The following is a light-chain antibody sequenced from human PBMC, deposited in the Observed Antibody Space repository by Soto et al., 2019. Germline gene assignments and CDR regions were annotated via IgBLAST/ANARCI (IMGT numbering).Light chain of an antibody. CDR3: SSYAGRNNVV. Sequence: QSALTQAPSASGSPGQSVTISCTGTSSDVGGYNYVSWYQQHPGKAPRLLISEVSKRPSGVPDRFSGSKSGTTASLTVSGLQAEDEADYYCSSYAGRNNVVFGGGTKLTVL. CDR2: EVS. CDR1: SSDVGGYNY. V-gene: IGLV2-8*01. J-gene: IGLJ2*01.